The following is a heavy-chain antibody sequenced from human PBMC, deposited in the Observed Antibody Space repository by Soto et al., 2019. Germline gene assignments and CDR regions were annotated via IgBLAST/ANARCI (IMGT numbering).Heavy chain of an antibody. Sequence: QVQLVQSGAAVKKPGSSVKVSCKASGGTFSSYTISWVRQAPGQGLEWMGRIIPILGIANYAQKFQGRVTITADKSTSTAYMELSSLRSEDTAVYYCARGAQLGSGYFDLWGRGTLVTVSS. CDR2: IIPILGIA. D-gene: IGHD5-18*01. V-gene: IGHV1-69*02. J-gene: IGHJ2*01. CDR1: GGTFSSYT. CDR3: ARGAQLGSGYFDL.